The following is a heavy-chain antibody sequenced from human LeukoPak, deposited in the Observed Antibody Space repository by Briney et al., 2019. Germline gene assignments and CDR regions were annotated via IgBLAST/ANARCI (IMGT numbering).Heavy chain of an antibody. CDR2: IYYSGST. CDR1: GGSISSGGYY. J-gene: IGHJ4*02. Sequence: SETLSLTCTVSGGSISSGGYYWSWIRQHPGKGLEWIGYIYYSGSTYYNPSLKSRVTISVDTSKNQFSLKLSSVTAADTAVYYCAGASWFSSPEAVWWGQGPLVTVPS. V-gene: IGHV4-31*03. CDR3: AGASWFSSPEAVW. D-gene: IGHD3-10*01.